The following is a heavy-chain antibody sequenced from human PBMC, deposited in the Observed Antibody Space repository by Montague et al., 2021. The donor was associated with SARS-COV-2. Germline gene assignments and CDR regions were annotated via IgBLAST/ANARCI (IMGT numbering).Heavy chain of an antibody. Sequence: SETLSLTCTVSGDSINSSYCSWIRQPPGKGLEWIGYIYYRGSTNYNPSLQTRVTISVDPSKNQFSLKLSFVTAADTAVYYCAREDRWNGFDPWGQGTLVIVSS. J-gene: IGHJ5*02. CDR2: IYYRGST. D-gene: IGHD1-1*01. CDR1: GDSINSSY. CDR3: AREDRWNGFDP. V-gene: IGHV4-59*01.